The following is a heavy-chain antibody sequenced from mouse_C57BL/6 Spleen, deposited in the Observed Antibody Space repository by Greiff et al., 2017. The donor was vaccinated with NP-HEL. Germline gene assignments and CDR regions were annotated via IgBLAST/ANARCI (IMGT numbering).Heavy chain of an antibody. Sequence: QVQLQQSGAELVKPGASVKISCKASGYAFSSYWMNWVKQRPGKGLEWIGQIYPGDGDTNYNGKFKGKATLTADKSSSTAYMQRSSLTSEDSAVYFCARNYYGSSYGDYWGQGTTLTVSS. V-gene: IGHV1-80*01. D-gene: IGHD1-1*01. CDR2: IYPGDGDT. CDR1: GYAFSSYW. CDR3: ARNYYGSSYGDY. J-gene: IGHJ2*01.